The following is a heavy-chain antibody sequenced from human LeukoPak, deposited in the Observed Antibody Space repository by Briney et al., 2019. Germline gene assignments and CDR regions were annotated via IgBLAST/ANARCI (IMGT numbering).Heavy chain of an antibody. CDR1: GLTFSDFW. D-gene: IGHD5-18*01. J-gene: IGHJ4*02. CDR2: VKGDGRTT. Sequence: GGSLRLSCAASGLTFSDFWMHWVRQPPGKGLVWVALVKGDGRTTIYADSVKGRFTISRDNAKNTLYLQMNSLRADDSGVYYCAAGHSYGYDYWGQGVLVTVSS. V-gene: IGHV3-74*01. CDR3: AAGHSYGYDY.